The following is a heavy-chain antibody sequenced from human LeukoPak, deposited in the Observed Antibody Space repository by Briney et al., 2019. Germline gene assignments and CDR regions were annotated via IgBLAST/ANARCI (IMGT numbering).Heavy chain of an antibody. CDR3: AKESVLLWFGESTNNWFDP. D-gene: IGHD3-10*01. CDR1: GFTFSNYP. Sequence: GGSLRLSCAASGFTFSNYPMSWVRQAPGKGLECVSAISDSCGSTYYADSVKGRFTISRDNYKNTMYLQMNSLRAEETAVYYCAKESVLLWFGESTNNWFDPWGQGTLVTVSS. V-gene: IGHV3-23*01. CDR2: ISDSCGST. J-gene: IGHJ5*02.